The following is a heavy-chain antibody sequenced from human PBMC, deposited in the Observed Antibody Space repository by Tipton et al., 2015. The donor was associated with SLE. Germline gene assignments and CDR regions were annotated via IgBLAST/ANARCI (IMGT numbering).Heavy chain of an antibody. Sequence: LRLSCTVAGGSISSYYWTWIRQPPGKGLEWIGYIYYSGSTNYNPSLKSQVTMSVDTSKNQFSLKLSSVTAADTAVYYCARVLDVLDYWGQGTLVTVSS. V-gene: IGHV4-59*01. CDR3: ARVLDVLDY. CDR2: IYYSGST. D-gene: IGHD1-1*01. CDR1: GGSISSYY. J-gene: IGHJ4*02.